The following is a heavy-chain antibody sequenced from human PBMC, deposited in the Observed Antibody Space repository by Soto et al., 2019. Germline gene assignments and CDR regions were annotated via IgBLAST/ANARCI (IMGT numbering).Heavy chain of an antibody. CDR3: TTVTRRYSSGWYGH. V-gene: IGHV3-15*01. Sequence: GGSLRLSCAASGFTLNKAWMSWVRQAPGKGLEWVGRIKSKGDGGTRDYAAPVKGRFSISGDDSKNTLYLQMNSLKTEDTAVYYCTTVTRRYSSGWYGHWGQGTLVTVSS. CDR1: GFTLNKAW. J-gene: IGHJ5*02. CDR2: IKSKGDGGTR. D-gene: IGHD6-19*01.